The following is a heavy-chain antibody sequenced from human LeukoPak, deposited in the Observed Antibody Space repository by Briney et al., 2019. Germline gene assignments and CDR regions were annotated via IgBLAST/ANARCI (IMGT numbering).Heavy chain of an antibody. Sequence: PGGSLRLSCAASGFTFSSYAMSWVRQAPGKGLEWVSAISGSGGSTYYADSVKGRFTISRDNSKNTLYLQMNSLRAEDTAVYYCAKANDGQQHLGSYYYYGMDVWGQGATVTVSS. CDR2: ISGSGGST. D-gene: IGHD6-13*01. CDR1: GFTFSSYA. J-gene: IGHJ6*02. V-gene: IGHV3-23*01. CDR3: AKANDGQQHLGSYYYYGMDV.